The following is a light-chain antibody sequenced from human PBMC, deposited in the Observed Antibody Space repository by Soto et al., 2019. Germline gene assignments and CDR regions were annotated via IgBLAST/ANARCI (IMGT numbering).Light chain of an antibody. CDR3: QQYSHLIT. CDR1: QDISNY. J-gene: IGKJ5*01. V-gene: IGKV1-33*01. CDR2: DAS. Sequence: DIQITQSPSSLSASVGDRVTITCQASQDISNYLNWYQQKLGKAPKLLIYDASNLETGVPSRFSGSGSGTDFTFTISSLQPEDIATYYCQQYSHLITFGQGTRLETK.